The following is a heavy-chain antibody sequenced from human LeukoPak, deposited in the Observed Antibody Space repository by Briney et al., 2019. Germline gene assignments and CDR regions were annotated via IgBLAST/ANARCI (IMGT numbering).Heavy chain of an antibody. CDR3: ARTTEGGYSYGYFYYYYMDV. J-gene: IGHJ6*03. V-gene: IGHV3-53*01. D-gene: IGHD5-18*01. Sequence: GGSLRLSCTVSGFTVSSNSMSWVRQAPGKGLEWVSFIYSAGNTHYSDSVKGRFTISIDNSKNTLYLQMNSLRAEDTAVYYCARTTEGGYSYGYFYYYYMDVWGKGTTVTISS. CDR2: IYSAGNT. CDR1: GFTVSSNS.